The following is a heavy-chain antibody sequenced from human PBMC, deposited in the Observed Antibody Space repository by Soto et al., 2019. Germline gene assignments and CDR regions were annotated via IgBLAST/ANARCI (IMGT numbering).Heavy chain of an antibody. D-gene: IGHD1-1*01. CDR3: ARQYNWNANFDY. V-gene: IGHV3-7*03. Sequence: LRLSCAASGFTFSSYAMSWVRQAPGKGLEWVSNISEDGSSTYYVDSVKGRFTISRDNAKNTLYLQMNSLRAEDTAVYYCARQYNWNANFDYWGQGTLVTVSS. CDR1: GFTFSSYA. CDR2: ISEDGSST. J-gene: IGHJ4*02.